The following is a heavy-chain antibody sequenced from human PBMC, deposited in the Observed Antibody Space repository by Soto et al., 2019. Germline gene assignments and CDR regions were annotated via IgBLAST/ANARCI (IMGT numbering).Heavy chain of an antibody. CDR3: AGPWAAPGDDYYYGMDV. V-gene: IGHV4-4*02. CDR2: IYHSGST. J-gene: IGHJ6*02. D-gene: IGHD3-16*01. CDR1: GVSISSSNW. Sequence: SETLSLTCAVSGVSISSSNWWSWVRQPPGKGLEWIGEIYHSGSTNYNPSLKSRVTISVDKSKNQFSLKLSSVTAADTAVYYWAGPWAAPGDDYYYGMDVWGQGTTVTVSS.